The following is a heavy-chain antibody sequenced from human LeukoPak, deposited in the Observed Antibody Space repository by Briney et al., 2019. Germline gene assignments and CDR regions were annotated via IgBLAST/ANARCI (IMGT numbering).Heavy chain of an antibody. CDR1: GFTFSSYA. V-gene: IGHV3-23*01. Sequence: GGSLRLSCAASGFTFSSYAMGWVRQAPGKGLEWVSGISGSGDDTYYADSVKGRFTISRDNSKNTLYVQVNSLGTEDTAAYYCAKGSYYDSSGSFYFDYWGRGTLVTVSS. CDR2: ISGSGDDT. J-gene: IGHJ4*02. CDR3: AKGSYYDSSGSFYFDY. D-gene: IGHD3-22*01.